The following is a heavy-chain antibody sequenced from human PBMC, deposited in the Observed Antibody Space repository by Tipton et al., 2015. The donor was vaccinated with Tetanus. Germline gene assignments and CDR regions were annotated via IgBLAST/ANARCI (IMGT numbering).Heavy chain of an antibody. CDR2: SWYDGTDQ. J-gene: IGHJ4*02. CDR3: AREADCSGGSCFSGDFDN. V-gene: IGHV3-33*01. D-gene: IGHD2-15*01. CDR1: GFIFSSYG. Sequence: SLRLSCAASGFIFSSYGIHWVRQAPGKGLEWVAVSWYDGTDQYYADSVKGRFTLSRDNSKNTVYLEMNSLRAEDTALYYCAREADCSGGSCFSGDFDNWGQGTQVTVSS.